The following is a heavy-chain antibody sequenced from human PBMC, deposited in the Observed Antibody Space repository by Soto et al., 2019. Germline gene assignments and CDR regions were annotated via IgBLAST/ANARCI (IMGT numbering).Heavy chain of an antibody. Sequence: PSQTLSLTCAISGDSVSRNRAAWNWIRQSPSRGLEWLGRTYYRSECYNDYAVSVKSRITITPDTSKNQFSLQLNSVTPEDTAVYYCARGKVWDDILTGYYPYYYYYGMDVWGQGTTVTVSS. CDR2: TYYRSECYN. J-gene: IGHJ6*02. D-gene: IGHD3-9*01. CDR3: ARGKVWDDILTGYYPYYYYYGMDV. CDR1: GDSVSRNRAA. V-gene: IGHV6-1*01.